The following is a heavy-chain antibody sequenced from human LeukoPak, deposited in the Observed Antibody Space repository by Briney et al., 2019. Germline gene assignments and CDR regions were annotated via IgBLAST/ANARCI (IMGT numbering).Heavy chain of an antibody. D-gene: IGHD2-2*01. CDR1: GFIFDDYG. CDR2: INWNGGST. CDR3: ARVRYCSSTSCYFSAFDI. V-gene: IGHV3-20*04. J-gene: IGHJ3*02. Sequence: GGSLRLSCAASGFIFDDYGMSWVRQAPGKGLEWVSGINWNGGSTGYVDSVKGRFTISRDNAKNSLYLQMNSLRAEDTALYYCARVRYCSSTSCYFSAFDIWGQGTMVTVS.